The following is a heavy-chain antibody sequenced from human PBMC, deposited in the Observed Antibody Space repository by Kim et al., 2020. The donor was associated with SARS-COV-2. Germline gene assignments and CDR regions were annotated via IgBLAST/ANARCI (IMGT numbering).Heavy chain of an antibody. D-gene: IGHD4-17*01. Sequence: GGSLRLSCAASGFTVSNNDMSWVRQAPGKGLEWVSVIYSGGSTYYADSVKGRFTISRDNSNNTLYLQMNSLGADDTAVYYCARDLQSDYLFSLYGMDVWG. V-gene: IGHV3-53*01. J-gene: IGHJ6*01. CDR1: GFTVSNND. CDR3: ARDLQSDYLFSLYGMDV. CDR2: IYSGGST.